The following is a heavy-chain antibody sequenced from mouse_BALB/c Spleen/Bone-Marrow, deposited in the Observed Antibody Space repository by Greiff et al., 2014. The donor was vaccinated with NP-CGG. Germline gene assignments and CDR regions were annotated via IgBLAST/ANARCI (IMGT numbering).Heavy chain of an antibody. CDR1: GFSLTSDG. V-gene: IGHV2-2*02. J-gene: IGHJ4*01. CDR2: MWSGGST. CDR3: ARNGYYYSMDY. D-gene: IGHD2-2*01. Sequence: VKLMESGPGLVQPSQSLSITCTVSGFSLTSDGVHWVRQSPRKGLEWLGVMWSGGSTDYNAAFISRLSISKNNSRSQVFFKMSSLQTNDTAIYYCARNGYYYSMDYWGQGTSVTVSS.